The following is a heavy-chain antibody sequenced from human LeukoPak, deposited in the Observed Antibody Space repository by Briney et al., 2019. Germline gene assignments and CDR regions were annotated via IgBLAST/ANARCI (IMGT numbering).Heavy chain of an antibody. CDR3: TRDLGYYGSGKGMDV. J-gene: IGHJ6*02. D-gene: IGHD3-10*01. V-gene: IGHV1-2*02. CDR2: INPNSGDT. Sequence: ASVTVSCKASGYTFTGYYLHWVRQAPGQGLEWMGWINPNSGDTNYAQKFQGRVTVTRDTSISTAYIELSRLKSDDTAVYYCTRDLGYYGSGKGMDVWGQGTTVIVSS. CDR1: GYTFTGYY.